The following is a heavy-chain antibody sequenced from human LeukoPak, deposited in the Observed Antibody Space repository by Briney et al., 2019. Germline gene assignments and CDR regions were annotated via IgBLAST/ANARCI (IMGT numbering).Heavy chain of an antibody. CDR2: INHSGST. D-gene: IGHD1-1*01. CDR3: ARADSTTSFDY. V-gene: IGHV4-34*01. Sequence: SETLSLTCAVYGGSFSNYYWSWIRQPPGKGLEWIGEINHSGSTNYNPSLKSRVTISVDTSKNQFSLKLSSVTAADTAVYYCARADSTTSFDYWGQGTLVTVSS. CDR1: GGSFSNYY. J-gene: IGHJ4*02.